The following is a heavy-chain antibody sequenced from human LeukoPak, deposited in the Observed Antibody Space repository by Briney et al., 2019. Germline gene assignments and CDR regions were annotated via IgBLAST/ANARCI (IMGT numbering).Heavy chain of an antibody. V-gene: IGHV3-23*01. CDR2: ISGSGGST. D-gene: IGHD2-15*01. Sequence: PGGSLRLSCAASGFTFSSYAMSWVRQAPGKGLEWVSSISGSGGSTYYADSVKGRFTISRDNSKNTLYLQMNSLRAEDTAVYYCAKDVVPDTTWAAFDIWGQGTMVTVSS. CDR3: AKDVVPDTTWAAFDI. J-gene: IGHJ3*02. CDR1: GFTFSSYA.